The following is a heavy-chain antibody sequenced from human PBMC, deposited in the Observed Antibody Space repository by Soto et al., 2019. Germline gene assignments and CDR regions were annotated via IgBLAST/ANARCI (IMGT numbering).Heavy chain of an antibody. CDR2: IYYSGST. CDR3: ARGRYYYGSGSYPNWFDP. J-gene: IGHJ5*02. D-gene: IGHD3-10*01. V-gene: IGHV4-39*01. CDR1: GGSISSSSYY. Sequence: SETLSLTCTVSGGSISSSSYYWGWIRQHPGKGLEWIGSIYYSGSTYYNPSLKSRVTISVDTSKNQFSLKLSSVTAADTAVYYCARGRYYYGSGSYPNWFDPWGQGTLVTVSS.